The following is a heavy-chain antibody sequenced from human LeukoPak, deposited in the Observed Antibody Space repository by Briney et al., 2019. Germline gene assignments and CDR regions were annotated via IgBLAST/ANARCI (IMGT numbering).Heavy chain of an antibody. CDR1: GGSISSGGYY. D-gene: IGHD6-13*01. CDR2: TYYSGST. J-gene: IGHJ5*02. Sequence: PSQTLSLTCTVSGGSISSGGYYWSWIRQHPGKGLEWIGYTYYSGSTYYSPSFESRVTISVDTSKNQFSLKLSSVTAADTAVYYCARAYTSSCRWFDPWGQGTLVTVSS. CDR3: ARAYTSSCRWFDP. V-gene: IGHV4-31*03.